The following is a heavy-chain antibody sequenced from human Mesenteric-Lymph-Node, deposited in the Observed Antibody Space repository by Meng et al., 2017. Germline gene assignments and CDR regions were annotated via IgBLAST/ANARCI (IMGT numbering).Heavy chain of an antibody. CDR1: GFTFSSYA. V-gene: IGHV3-23*01. CDR3: AKDRGGVVSTRDFDH. J-gene: IGHJ4*02. D-gene: IGHD3-22*01. CDR2: ISGSGGST. Sequence: GESLKISCAASGFTFSSYAISWVRQAPGKGLEWVSAISGSGGSTYYADSVKGRFTISRDNSKNTLHLQMNSLRAEDTAVYYCAKDRGGVVSTRDFDHWGQGTLVTVSS.